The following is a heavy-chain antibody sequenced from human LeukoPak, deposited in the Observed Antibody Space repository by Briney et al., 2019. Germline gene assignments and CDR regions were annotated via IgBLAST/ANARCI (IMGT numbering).Heavy chain of an antibody. J-gene: IGHJ4*02. CDR2: IYYSGST. CDR3: ARYGKIYGDYDNYFDY. V-gene: IGHV4-59*01. CDR1: GGSISSYY. Sequence: KPSETLSLTCTVSGGSISSYYWGWIRQPPGKGLEWIGYIYYSGSTNYNPSLKSRVTISVDTSKNQFSLKLSSVTAADTAVYYCARYGKIYGDYDNYFDYWGQGTLVTVSS. D-gene: IGHD4-17*01.